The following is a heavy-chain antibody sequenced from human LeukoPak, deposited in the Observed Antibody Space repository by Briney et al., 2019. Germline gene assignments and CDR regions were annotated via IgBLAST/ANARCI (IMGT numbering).Heavy chain of an antibody. J-gene: IGHJ4*02. CDR2: INPSGGST. CDR3: ARASGAYTAMATFDY. CDR1: GYTFTSYY. Sequence: ASVKVSCKASGYTFTSYYMHWVRQAPGQGLEWMGIINPSGGSTSYAQKFQGRVTMTRDTSTSTVYMELSSLRSEDTAVYYCARASGAYTAMATFDYWGQGTLVTVSS. D-gene: IGHD5-18*01. V-gene: IGHV1-46*01.